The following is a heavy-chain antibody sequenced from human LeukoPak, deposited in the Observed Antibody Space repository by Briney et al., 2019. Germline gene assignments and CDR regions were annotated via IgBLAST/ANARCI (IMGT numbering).Heavy chain of an antibody. Sequence: PSETLSLTCAVYGGSFSGYYWSWIRQPPGKGPEWIGEINHSGSTNYNPSLKSRVTISVDTSKNQFSLKLSSVTAADTAVYYCARGRRYYYGSGSYGGDYWGQGTLVTVSS. CDR3: ARGRRYYYGSGSYGGDY. D-gene: IGHD3-10*01. CDR2: INHSGST. J-gene: IGHJ4*02. V-gene: IGHV4-34*01. CDR1: GGSFSGYY.